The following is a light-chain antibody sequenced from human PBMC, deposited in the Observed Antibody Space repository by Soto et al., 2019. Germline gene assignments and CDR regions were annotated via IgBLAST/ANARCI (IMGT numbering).Light chain of an antibody. Sequence: EIVLTQSPATLSLSPGKRATLSCRASQSVSSFFAWYQQKPGQAPRLLIYNASSRATGIPARFSGSGSGTDFSLTISSLEPEDFAAYYCQQRSNWPGTFGQGTKVDIK. CDR2: NAS. V-gene: IGKV3-11*01. CDR1: QSVSSF. J-gene: IGKJ1*01. CDR3: QQRSNWPGT.